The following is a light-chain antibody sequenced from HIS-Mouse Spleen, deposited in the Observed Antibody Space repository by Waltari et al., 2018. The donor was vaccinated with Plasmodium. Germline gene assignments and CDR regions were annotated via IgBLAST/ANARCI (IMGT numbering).Light chain of an antibody. CDR2: KAS. V-gene: IGKV1-5*03. Sequence: DIQMTQSLSTLSASVGDRVTITCRASQSISSWLAWYQKKPGKAPKLLIYKASSLESGVPSRFSGSGSGTEFTLTISSLQPDDFATYYCQQYNSYSWTFGQGTKVEIK. CDR3: QQYNSYSWT. J-gene: IGKJ1*01. CDR1: QSISSW.